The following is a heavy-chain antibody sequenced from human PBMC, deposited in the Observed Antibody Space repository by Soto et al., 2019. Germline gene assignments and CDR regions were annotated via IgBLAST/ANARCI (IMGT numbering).Heavy chain of an antibody. J-gene: IGHJ5*02. V-gene: IGHV1-69*13. CDR3: ERAFPRTSRYSSST. CDR2: LIRIVGTA. D-gene: IGHD6-6*01. Sequence: VTVTCRPSSCTFTVYVISWVRLAPGQGLEWLAGLIRIVGTANSAQKFQGRVTITADESTRIACMELSSLRSEDTAVYYCERAFPRTSRYSSSTWGQGPPVTVSS. CDR1: SCTFTVYV.